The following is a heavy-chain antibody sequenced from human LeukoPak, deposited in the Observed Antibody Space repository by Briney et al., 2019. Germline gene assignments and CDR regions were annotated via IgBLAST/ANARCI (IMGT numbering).Heavy chain of an antibody. D-gene: IGHD3-22*01. CDR2: ISSSGSTI. V-gene: IGHV3-11*01. CDR1: GFTFSDFY. Sequence: GGSLRLSCAASGFTFSDFYMNWIRQAPGKGLEWVSYISSSGSTIHYADSVKGRFTISRDNAKNSLYLQMNSLRAEDTAVYFCAKRGVVIRVILVGFHKEAYYFDSWGQGALVTVSS. CDR3: AKRGVVIRVILVGFHKEAYYFDS. J-gene: IGHJ4*02.